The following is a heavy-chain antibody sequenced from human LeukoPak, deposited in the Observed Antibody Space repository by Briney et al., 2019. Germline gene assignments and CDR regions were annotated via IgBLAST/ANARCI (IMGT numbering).Heavy chain of an antibody. CDR3: ARTIGGGDYQLDY. J-gene: IGHJ4*02. D-gene: IGHD4-17*01. V-gene: IGHV1-46*01. CDR2: INPSGGST. Sequence: ASVKVSCKASGYTFTSYDINWVRQATGQGLEWMGIINPSGGSTSYAQKFQGRVTMTRDMSTSTVYMELSSLRSEDTAVYYCARTIGGGDYQLDYWGQGTLVTVSS. CDR1: GYTFTSYD.